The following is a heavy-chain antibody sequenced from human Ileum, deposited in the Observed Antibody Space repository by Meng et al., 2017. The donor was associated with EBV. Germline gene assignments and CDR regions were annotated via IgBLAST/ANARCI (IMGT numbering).Heavy chain of an antibody. Sequence: QVKLVQVGAEVKKPGASVKVSCKASGYTFINHDIDWFRQAPGQGLEWMGWMNSNSGNTGYGQKFQDRVTMTRNTSISTAYMELSSLTSEDTALYYCARGSGAGGRDWFDPWGQGTLVTVSS. CDR1: GYTFINHD. CDR3: ARGSGAGGRDWFDP. CDR2: MNSNSGNT. V-gene: IGHV1-8*02. J-gene: IGHJ5*02. D-gene: IGHD3-16*01.